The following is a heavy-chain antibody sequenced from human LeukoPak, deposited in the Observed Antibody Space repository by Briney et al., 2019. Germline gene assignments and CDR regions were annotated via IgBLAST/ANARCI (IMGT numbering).Heavy chain of an antibody. J-gene: IGHJ6*02. CDR1: GFTVSSNY. Sequence: GGSLRLSCAASGFTVSSNYMSWVRQAPGKGLEWVSAISGSAGSTYYADSVKGRFTISRDNSKNTLYLQMNSLRAEDTAVYYCAKDRTYYYDSSGYYSRLCMDVWGQGTTVTVSS. CDR2: ISGSAGST. D-gene: IGHD3-22*01. V-gene: IGHV3-23*01. CDR3: AKDRTYYYDSSGYYSRLCMDV.